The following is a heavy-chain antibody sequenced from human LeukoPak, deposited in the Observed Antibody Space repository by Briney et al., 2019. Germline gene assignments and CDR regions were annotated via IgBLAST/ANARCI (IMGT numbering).Heavy chain of an antibody. V-gene: IGHV7-4-1*02. CDR1: GYTFSDFH. Sequence: ASVKVSCKASGYTFSDFHMHWVRQAPGQGLEWMGWINTNTGNPTYAQGFTGRFVFSLDTSVSTAYLQISSLKAEDTAAYYCARDDEYYYDVSGTGENCWGQGTLVTVSS. J-gene: IGHJ4*02. D-gene: IGHD3-22*01. CDR3: ARDDEYYYDVSGTGENC. CDR2: INTNTGNP.